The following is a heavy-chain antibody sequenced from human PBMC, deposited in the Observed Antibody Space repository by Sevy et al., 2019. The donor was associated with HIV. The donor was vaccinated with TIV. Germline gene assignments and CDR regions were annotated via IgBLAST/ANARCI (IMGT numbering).Heavy chain of an antibody. CDR2: IYPGDSDT. J-gene: IGHJ4*02. V-gene: IGHV5-51*01. D-gene: IGHD3-22*01. CDR3: ARRLASLYFYDSSGYSSHFDY. Sequence: GESLKISCKGSGYSFTSYWIGWVRQMPGKGLEWMGIIYPGDSDTRYSPSFQGQVTISADKSISTAYLQWTSLRALDTAKYYCARRLASLYFYDSSGYSSHFDYWGQGTLVTVSS. CDR1: GYSFTSYW.